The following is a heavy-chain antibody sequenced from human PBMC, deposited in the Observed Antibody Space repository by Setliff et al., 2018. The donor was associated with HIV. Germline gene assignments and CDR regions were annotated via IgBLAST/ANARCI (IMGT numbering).Heavy chain of an antibody. CDR1: GGSLNDYY. CDR2: INHSGST. J-gene: IGHJ4*02. D-gene: IGHD6-19*01. CDR3: ARLTSGWFFAY. V-gene: IGHV4-34*01. Sequence: PSETLSLTCAVYGGSLNDYYWSWIRLPPGKGLEWIGEINHSGSTYHNPSLKSRVTISVDTSKNQFSLKLSSVTAADTAVYYCARLTSGWFFAYWGQGTLVTVSS.